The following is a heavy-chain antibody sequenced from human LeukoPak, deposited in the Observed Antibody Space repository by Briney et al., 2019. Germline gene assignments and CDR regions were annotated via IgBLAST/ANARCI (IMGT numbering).Heavy chain of an antibody. J-gene: IGHJ4*02. D-gene: IGHD3-10*01. Sequence: SETLSLTCAVSGGSISSGGYSWSWIRQPPGKGLEWIGEINHSGSTNYNPSLKSRVTISVDTSKNQFSLKLSSVTAADTAVYYCVRGLNYGPAYWGQGTLVTVSS. CDR3: VRGLNYGPAY. CDR2: INHSGST. V-gene: IGHV4-30-2*01. CDR1: GGSISSGGYS.